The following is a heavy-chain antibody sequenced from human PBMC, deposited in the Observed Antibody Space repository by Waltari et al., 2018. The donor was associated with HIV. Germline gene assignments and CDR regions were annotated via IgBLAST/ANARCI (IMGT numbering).Heavy chain of an antibody. CDR3: AKDITPFINGSYEGGLDY. CDR1: GFTFDAYA. CDR2: ISWNSGSI. J-gene: IGHJ4*02. Sequence: EVQLVESGGGLVQPGRSLRLSCAASGFTFDAYAMHWVRQAPGKGLEWVSGISWNSGSIGYADSVKGRFTISRDNAKNSLYLQMNSLRAEDTALYYCAKDITPFINGSYEGGLDYWGQGTLVTVSS. V-gene: IGHV3-9*01. D-gene: IGHD1-26*01.